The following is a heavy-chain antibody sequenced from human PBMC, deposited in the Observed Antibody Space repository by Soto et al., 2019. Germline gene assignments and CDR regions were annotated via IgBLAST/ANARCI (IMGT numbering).Heavy chain of an antibody. J-gene: IGHJ1*01. CDR2: ISGSGGST. V-gene: IGHV3-23*01. Sequence: GGSLRLSCAASGFTFSSYAMSWVRQAPGKGLEWVSAISGSGGSTYYADSVKGRFTISRDNSKNTLYLQMNSLRAEDTAVYYCAKLPPGIAAAGTRYFQHWGQGTLVTVSS. CDR3: AKLPPGIAAAGTRYFQH. D-gene: IGHD6-13*01. CDR1: GFTFSSYA.